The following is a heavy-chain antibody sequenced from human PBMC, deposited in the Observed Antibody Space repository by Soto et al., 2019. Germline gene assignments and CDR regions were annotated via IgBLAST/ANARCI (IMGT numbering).Heavy chain of an antibody. V-gene: IGHV3-7*04. D-gene: IGHD6-19*01. Sequence: EVQLEESGGGLVQPGGSLRLSCAASGFTITSYWMIWVRQAPGKGLESVASIKEDGSEKYYVDSVKGRFTISRDSADDSLYLQMNGLRAEDTAVYYCARGTWLDFWGQGTQVTVSA. CDR1: GFTITSYW. J-gene: IGHJ4*02. CDR2: IKEDGSEK. CDR3: ARGTWLDF.